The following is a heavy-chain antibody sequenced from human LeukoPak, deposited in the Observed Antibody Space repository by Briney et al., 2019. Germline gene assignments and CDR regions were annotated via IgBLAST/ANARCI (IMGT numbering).Heavy chain of an antibody. CDR1: GFTFSSYW. V-gene: IGHV3-74*01. CDR3: ARVATTSSKWSLDY. J-gene: IGHJ4*02. Sequence: GGSLRLSCAASGFTFSSYWMHWVRQAPGKGLVWVSRINSDGSSTSYADSVKGRFTISRDIAKSTMYLQMNSLRAEDTAVYYCARVATTSSKWSLDYWGQGTLVTVSS. CDR2: INSDGSST. D-gene: IGHD2-2*01.